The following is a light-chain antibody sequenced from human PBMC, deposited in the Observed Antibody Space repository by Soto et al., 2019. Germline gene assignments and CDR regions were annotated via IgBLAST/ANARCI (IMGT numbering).Light chain of an antibody. Sequence: AIQMTQSPSSLSASVGDRVTITCRASQGIRNDLGWYQQKPGRAPKILIYEASTLQSGVPSRFSGSGSGTDFTLTISSLQHEDFATYYCLQYYNYPYTFGQGTKLEIK. CDR3: LQYYNYPYT. J-gene: IGKJ2*01. CDR2: EAS. V-gene: IGKV1-6*01. CDR1: QGIRND.